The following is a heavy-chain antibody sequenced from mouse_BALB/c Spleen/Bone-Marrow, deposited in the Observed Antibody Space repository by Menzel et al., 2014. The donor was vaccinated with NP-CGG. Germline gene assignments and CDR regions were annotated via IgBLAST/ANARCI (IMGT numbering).Heavy chain of an antibody. Sequence: VQGVESGAELARPGASVKLSCKASGYTFXSYWMQWVKQRPGQGLEWIGAIYPGNGDTRYTQKFKGKATLTADKSSSTAYMQFSSLASEDSAVYYCAREGYYYGSSIYYAMDYWGQGTSVTVSS. D-gene: IGHD1-1*01. CDR2: IYPGNGDT. CDR1: GYTFXSYW. V-gene: IGHV1-87*01. J-gene: IGHJ4*01. CDR3: AREGYYYGSSIYYAMDY.